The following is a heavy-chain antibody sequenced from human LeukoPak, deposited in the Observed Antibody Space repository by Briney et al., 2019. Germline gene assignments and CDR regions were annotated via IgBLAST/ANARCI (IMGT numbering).Heavy chain of an antibody. D-gene: IGHD4-23*01. CDR1: GVTFSSYA. J-gene: IGHJ5*02. Sequence: GGSLRLSCAASGVTFSSYARSWVRQAPGRGLEWVSAISGSGGSAYYADSVKGRFTVSRDNSKDTLYLQMNSLRAEDTAVYYCAQPRAPVVPPLWFDPWGQGNLVTVSS. V-gene: IGHV3-23*01. CDR2: ISGSGGSA. CDR3: AQPRAPVVPPLWFDP.